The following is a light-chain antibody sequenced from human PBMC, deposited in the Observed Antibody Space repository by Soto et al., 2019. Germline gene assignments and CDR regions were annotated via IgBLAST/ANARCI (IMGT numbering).Light chain of an antibody. V-gene: IGKV1-8*01. CDR1: QGISSY. CDR2: AAS. CDR3: QQLNTYPIT. J-gene: IGKJ5*01. Sequence: AIRMTQYTSSLSASTGDRVTITCRASQGISSYLAWYQQKPGKAPKLLIYAASTLQSGVPSRFSGSGSGTEFTLTISSLQPEDFATYYCQQLNTYPITFGQGTRLEIK.